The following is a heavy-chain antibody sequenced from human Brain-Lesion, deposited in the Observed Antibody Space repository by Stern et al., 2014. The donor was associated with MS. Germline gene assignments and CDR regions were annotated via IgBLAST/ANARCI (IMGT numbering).Heavy chain of an antibody. CDR2: IYYIGST. J-gene: IGHJ4*02. Sequence: QVQLVESGPGLVKPSQTLSLTCNVSGDSISSGDNYWSWIRQSPGKGLEWIGYIYYIGSTFYNPSLKSRVTISVDTSQSQFSLRLSSVTAADTAVYYCARGESSRYYYYFDYWGQGTLVTVSS. D-gene: IGHD3-22*01. CDR1: GDSISSGDNY. CDR3: ARGESSRYYYYFDY. V-gene: IGHV4-30-4*01.